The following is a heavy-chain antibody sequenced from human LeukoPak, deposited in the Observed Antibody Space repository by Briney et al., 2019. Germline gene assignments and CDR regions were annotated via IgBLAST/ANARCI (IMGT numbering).Heavy chain of an antibody. CDR3: AKSLTTVKRGNFDS. CDR2: ISGSGANT. V-gene: IGHV3-23*01. CDR1: GFTFSSYA. Sequence: GGSQRLSCAAPGFTFSSYAMSWVRQAPGKGLEWVSVISGSGANTYYADSVKGRFTISRDNSKSTLYLQMNSLRAEDTAVFFCAKSLTTVKRGNFDSWGQGTLVTVSS. J-gene: IGHJ4*02. D-gene: IGHD4-17*01.